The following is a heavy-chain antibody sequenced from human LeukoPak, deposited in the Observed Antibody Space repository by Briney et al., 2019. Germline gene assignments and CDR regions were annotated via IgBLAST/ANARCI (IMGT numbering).Heavy chain of an antibody. Sequence: GGSLRLSCAASGFTFSSYSMNWVRQAPGKGLEWVSYISTSSSTIYCADSVKGRFTMSRDNAKNSLYLQMNSLRAEDTAVYYCARDFPVAGTGAFDYWGQGTLVTVSS. D-gene: IGHD6-19*01. CDR3: ARDFPVAGTGAFDY. CDR2: ISTSSSTI. J-gene: IGHJ4*02. V-gene: IGHV3-48*04. CDR1: GFTFSSYS.